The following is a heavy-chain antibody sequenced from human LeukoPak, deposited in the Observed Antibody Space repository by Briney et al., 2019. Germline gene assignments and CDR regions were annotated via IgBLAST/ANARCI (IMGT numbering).Heavy chain of an antibody. D-gene: IGHD1-1*01. J-gene: IGHJ4*02. CDR1: GYTFTNYH. CDR2: INPSGGST. CDR3: ASGTYFDY. V-gene: IGHV1-46*01. Sequence: ASVKVSCKASGYTFTNYHMNWVRQAPGQGLEWMGIINPSGGSTTNAQKFQGRVTITRDTSASTAYMEVSSLRSEDMAVYYCASGTYFDYWGQGTLVTVSS.